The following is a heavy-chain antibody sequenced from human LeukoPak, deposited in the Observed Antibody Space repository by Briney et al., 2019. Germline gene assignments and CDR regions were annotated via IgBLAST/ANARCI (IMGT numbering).Heavy chain of an antibody. CDR2: ISSNNNI. Sequence: GSLRLSCVGSGFTFSSYAMNWVRQAPGRGLEWVSSISSNNNIYYADSVKGRFTISRDNAKNSLSLQMNSLRGEDTAVYYCGREDCNNVRCYGASDAWGQGTLVTVSS. V-gene: IGHV3-69-1*01. D-gene: IGHD2-2*01. J-gene: IGHJ5*02. CDR3: GREDCNNVRCYGASDA. CDR1: GFTFSSYA.